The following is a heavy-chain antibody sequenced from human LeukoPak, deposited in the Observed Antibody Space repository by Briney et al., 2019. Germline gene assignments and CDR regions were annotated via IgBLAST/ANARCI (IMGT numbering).Heavy chain of an antibody. CDR2: ISGSGGST. V-gene: IGHV3-23*01. CDR3: AKSSLRFLEWLSFDY. D-gene: IGHD3-3*01. Sequence: PGGSLRLSCAASGFTFSSYAMSWVRQAPGKGLEWVSAISGSGGSTYYAGSVKGRFTISRDNSKNTLYLQMDSLRAEDTAVYYCAKSSLRFLEWLSFDYWGQGTLVTVSS. J-gene: IGHJ4*02. CDR1: GFTFSSYA.